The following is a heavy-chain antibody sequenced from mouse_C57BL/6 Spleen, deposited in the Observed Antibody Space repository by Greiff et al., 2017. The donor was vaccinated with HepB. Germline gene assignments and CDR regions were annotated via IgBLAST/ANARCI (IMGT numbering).Heavy chain of an antibody. CDR1: GFNIKDDY. D-gene: IGHD2-4*01. Sequence: VQLKQSGAELVRPGASVKLSCTASGFNIKDDYMHWVKQRPEQGLEWIGWIDPENGDTEYASKFQGKATITADTSSNTAYLQLSSLTSEDTAVYYCTPYYDYDVGFAYWGQGTLVTVSA. J-gene: IGHJ3*01. V-gene: IGHV14-4*01. CDR2: IDPENGDT. CDR3: TPYYDYDVGFAY.